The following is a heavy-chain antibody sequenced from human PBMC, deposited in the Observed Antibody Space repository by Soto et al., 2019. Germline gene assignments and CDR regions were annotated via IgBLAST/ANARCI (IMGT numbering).Heavy chain of an antibody. Sequence: QVQLVESGGGVVQPGRSLRLSCTASGFTFKSHGMHWVRQAPGKGLEWVTVIWYDGSENYYADSVKGRFTISRDNSKNTLYLHMNSLRVEDTAVYYCVRDRIYSYFDYWGQGALVIVSS. CDR2: IWYDGSEN. V-gene: IGHV3-33*01. D-gene: IGHD1-26*01. J-gene: IGHJ4*02. CDR3: VRDRIYSYFDY. CDR1: GFTFKSHG.